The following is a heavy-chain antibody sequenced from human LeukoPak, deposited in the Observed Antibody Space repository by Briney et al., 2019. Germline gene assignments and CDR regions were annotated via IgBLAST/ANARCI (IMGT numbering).Heavy chain of an antibody. CDR1: GFTSSSYA. D-gene: IGHD3-22*01. Sequence: PGGSLRLSCAASGFTSSSYAMSWVRQAPGKGLEWVSAISGSGGSTYYADSVKGRFTISRDNSKNTLYLQMNSLRAEDTAVYYCAKDLGYYDSSGFFDPWGQGTLVTVSS. J-gene: IGHJ5*02. CDR3: AKDLGYYDSSGFFDP. V-gene: IGHV3-23*01. CDR2: ISGSGGST.